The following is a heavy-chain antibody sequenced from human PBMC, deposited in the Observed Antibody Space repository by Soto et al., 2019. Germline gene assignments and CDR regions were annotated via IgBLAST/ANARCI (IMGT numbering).Heavy chain of an antibody. V-gene: IGHV4-39*02. CDR2: IYYSGST. Sequence: QLQLQESGPGLVKPSETLSLTCTVSGGSISSSSYYWGWIRQPPGKGLEWIGSIYYSGSTYYNPSPQSRVTISVDTSKNQISLKLSSVTAADTAVYYCARDHSSWYPLAVWGQGTTVTVSS. CDR1: GGSISSSSYY. J-gene: IGHJ6*02. D-gene: IGHD6-13*01. CDR3: ARDHSSWYPLAV.